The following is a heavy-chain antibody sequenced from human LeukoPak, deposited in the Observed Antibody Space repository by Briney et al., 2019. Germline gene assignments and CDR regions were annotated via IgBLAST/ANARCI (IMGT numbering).Heavy chain of an antibody. V-gene: IGHV3-11*01. Sequence: PGGSLRLSCAASGFTVSSNYMSWVRQAPGKGLEWVSYISSSGSTIYYADSVKGRFTISRDNAKNSLYLQMNSLRAEDTAVYYCARDQEVETDYYYGMDVWGQGTTVTVSS. CDR1: GFTVSSNY. D-gene: IGHD5-18*01. CDR3: ARDQEVETDYYYGMDV. CDR2: ISSSGSTI. J-gene: IGHJ6*02.